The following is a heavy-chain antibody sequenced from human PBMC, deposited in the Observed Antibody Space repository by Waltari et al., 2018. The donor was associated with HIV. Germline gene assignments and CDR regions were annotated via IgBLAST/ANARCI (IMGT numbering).Heavy chain of an antibody. D-gene: IGHD1-26*01. CDR1: GGSINNYY. CDR3: ARETSGPTWRLFDS. Sequence: QVQLQASGPGLVKPSETLSLTCIVSGGSINNYYWNWTRQPAGKGLEWLGRINASGGTNYNPSLKSRVTMSVDTSKNQFSLKLTSVTAADTAVYFCARETSGPTWRLFDSWGQGTLVTVSS. CDR2: INASGGT. V-gene: IGHV4-4*07. J-gene: IGHJ4*02.